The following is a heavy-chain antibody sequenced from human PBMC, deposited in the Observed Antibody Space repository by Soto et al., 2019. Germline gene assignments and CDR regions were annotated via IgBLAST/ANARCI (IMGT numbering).Heavy chain of an antibody. J-gene: IGHJ4*02. Sequence: EVQLVQSGAEVKKPGESLKISCKGSGYSFTSYWIGWVRQMPGNGLELTGIIYPGESDTRYSPSFQGQVPITADKSISTGYLQWSSMKASDTAMYYCGRRDTMVRGVVSAAGDYWGQGPLVTVSS. CDR3: GRRDTMVRGVVSAAGDY. CDR1: GYSFTSYW. V-gene: IGHV5-51*03. D-gene: IGHD3-10*01. CDR2: IYPGESDT.